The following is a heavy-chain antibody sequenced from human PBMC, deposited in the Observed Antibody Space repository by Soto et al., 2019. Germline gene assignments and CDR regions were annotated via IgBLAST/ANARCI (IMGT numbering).Heavy chain of an antibody. D-gene: IGHD3-3*01. V-gene: IGHV3-72*01. Sequence: PGGTLRLSCAAYGFTFSDHYMDWVRQAPGKGLEWVGRSRNKANSYSTEYAASVEGRFSISRDDSKNSLYLQMNSLKTEDTAVYYCVHDFFGMNHWGQGTLVTVSS. CDR1: GFTFSDHY. CDR2: SRNKANSYST. J-gene: IGHJ5*02. CDR3: VHDFFGMNH.